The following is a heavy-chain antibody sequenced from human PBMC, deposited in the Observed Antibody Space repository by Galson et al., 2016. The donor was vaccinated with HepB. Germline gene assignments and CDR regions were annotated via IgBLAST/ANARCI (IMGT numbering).Heavy chain of an antibody. J-gene: IGHJ4*02. D-gene: IGHD2-2*01. V-gene: IGHV3-7*01. CDR2: IKEDGSEK. CDR3: ARDSTVPGRSIDY. CDR1: GFTFSSYW. Sequence: SLRLSCAASGFTFSSYWMTWVRQVPGKGLEWLAQIKEDGSEKYYVDSLKGRFTISRDNDKNSLYLQMNSLRAEDTAIYYCARDSTVPGRSIDYWGQGTLNTVSS.